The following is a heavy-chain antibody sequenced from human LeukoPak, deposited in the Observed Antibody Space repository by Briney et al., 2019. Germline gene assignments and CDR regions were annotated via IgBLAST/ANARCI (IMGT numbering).Heavy chain of an antibody. CDR1: GFTFDDYA. CDR3: AKASCGGDCYEYFQH. Sequence: LRLSCAASGFTFDDYAMHWVRQAPGKGLEWVSGISWNSGSIGYADSVKGRFTISRDNAKNSLYLQMNSLRAEDTALYYCAKASCGGDCYEYFQHWGQGTLVTVSS. J-gene: IGHJ1*01. D-gene: IGHD2-21*02. CDR2: ISWNSGSI. V-gene: IGHV3-9*01.